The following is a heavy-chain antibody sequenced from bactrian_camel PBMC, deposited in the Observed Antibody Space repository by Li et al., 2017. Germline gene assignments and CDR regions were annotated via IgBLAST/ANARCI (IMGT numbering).Heavy chain of an antibody. CDR1: GHTFSTYC. V-gene: IGHV3S53*01. Sequence: QLVESGGGSVQAGGSLRLSCANSGHTFSTYCMGWFRQVPGKPREGVAGIDSDGFTSYADSVKGRFTISKANAENTLYLQMNSLKPEDTAMYYCAAKIANPFCSIQLLRVMKNDNKYWGQGTQVTVSS. CDR2: IDSDGFT. D-gene: IGHD3*01. CDR3: AAKIANPFCSIQLLRVMKNDNKY. J-gene: IGHJ4*01.